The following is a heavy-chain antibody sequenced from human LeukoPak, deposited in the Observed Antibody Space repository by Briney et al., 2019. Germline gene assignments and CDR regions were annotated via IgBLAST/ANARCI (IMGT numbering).Heavy chain of an antibody. V-gene: IGHV1-2*06. J-gene: IGHJ4*02. CDR1: GYTFTGYY. CDR2: INPNSGGT. CDR3: ARGGGLRYFDWLPDY. D-gene: IGHD3-9*01. Sequence: ASVKVSCXASGYTFTGYYMHWVRQAPGQGLEWMGRINPNSGGTNYAQKFQGRVTMTRDTSISTAYMELSRLRSDDTAVYYCARGGGLRYFDWLPDYWGQGTLVTVSS.